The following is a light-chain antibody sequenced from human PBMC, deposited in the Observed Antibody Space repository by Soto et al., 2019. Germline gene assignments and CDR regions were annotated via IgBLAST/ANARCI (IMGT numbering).Light chain of an antibody. CDR2: AAS. V-gene: IGKV1-39*01. CDR1: QSISNY. J-gene: IGKJ4*01. CDR3: QQSYGTPLT. Sequence: DMEMTQSPSSLSAFVGDRVTITCRASQSISNYLNWYQHKPGKVPKLLIYAASSLQSGVPTRFSGSGSGTEFTLTINSLQPEDFATYYCQQSYGTPLTFGGGTKIEIK.